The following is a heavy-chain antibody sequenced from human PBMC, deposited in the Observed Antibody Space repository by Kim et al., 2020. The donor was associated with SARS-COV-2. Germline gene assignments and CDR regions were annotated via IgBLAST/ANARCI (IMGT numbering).Heavy chain of an antibody. CDR1: GFTFSNHA. D-gene: IGHD4-17*01. CDR3: ATCLACPTVPPRYFDL. J-gene: IGHJ2*01. Sequence: GGSLRLSCVVSGFTFSNHAMSWVRQAPGKGLEWVSGISGDSGNTYYADSVKGRFTISRDNSKNTLFLQMNSLRAEDTAIYYCATCLACPTVPPRYFDLWGRGALVTVSS. V-gene: IGHV3-23*01. CDR2: ISGDSGNT.